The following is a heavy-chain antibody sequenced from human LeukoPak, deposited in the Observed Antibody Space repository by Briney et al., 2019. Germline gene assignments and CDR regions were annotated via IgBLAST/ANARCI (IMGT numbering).Heavy chain of an antibody. CDR3: AKHMRATNTYSFFGLDV. J-gene: IGHJ6*02. CDR1: GFTFKDYG. Sequence: PGRSLRLSCAATGFTFKDYGMHWVRQPPGKGLEWVSSINWNGGGTDYADSVKGRFTISRDKAKNSLYLQLSSLRPEDTALYYCAKHMRATNTYSFFGLDVWGQGTTVTVSS. D-gene: IGHD1-26*01. CDR2: INWNGGGT. V-gene: IGHV3-9*01.